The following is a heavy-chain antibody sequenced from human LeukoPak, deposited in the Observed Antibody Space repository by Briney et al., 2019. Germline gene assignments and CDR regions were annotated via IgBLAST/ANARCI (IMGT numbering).Heavy chain of an antibody. CDR1: GYSFTSYW. D-gene: IGHD3-22*01. CDR2: I. J-gene: IGHJ3*01. CDR3: ARPNITSYYDSRGYDAFDV. V-gene: IGHV5-51*01. Sequence: PGESLKISCKGSGYSFTSYWIGWVRQMPGKGLEWMGIIYSPSFQGQVTISADKSVRTAYLQWSSLKASGTAMYYCARPNITSYYDSRGYDAFDVWGQGTMVTVSS.